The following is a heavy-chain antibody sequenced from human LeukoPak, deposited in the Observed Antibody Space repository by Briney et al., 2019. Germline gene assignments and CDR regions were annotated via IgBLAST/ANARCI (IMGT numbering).Heavy chain of an antibody. Sequence: GGSLRLSCAASGFTFSSYAMHWVRQAPGKGLEWVAVISYDGSNKYYADSVKGRFTISRDNSKNTLYLQMNSLRAEDTAVYYCARDGSSSSRYYFDYWGQGTLVTVSS. CDR3: ARDGSSSSRYYFDY. J-gene: IGHJ4*02. V-gene: IGHV3-30-3*01. CDR1: GFTFSSYA. CDR2: ISYDGSNK. D-gene: IGHD6-6*01.